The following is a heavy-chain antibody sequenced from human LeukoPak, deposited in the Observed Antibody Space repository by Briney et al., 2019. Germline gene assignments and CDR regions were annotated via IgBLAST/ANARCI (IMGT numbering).Heavy chain of an antibody. CDR2: INHNGST. J-gene: IGHJ4*02. CDR3: ARDGMYYYGSSGYHTADY. D-gene: IGHD3-22*01. Sequence: SEPLSLTCAVYGGSFSGYYWSWIRQPPGKGLEWIGEINHNGSTNYNPSLKSRVTISVDTSKNQFSLKLSSVTAADTAVYYCARDGMYYYGSSGYHTADYWGQGTLVTVSS. CDR1: GGSFSGYY. V-gene: IGHV4-34*01.